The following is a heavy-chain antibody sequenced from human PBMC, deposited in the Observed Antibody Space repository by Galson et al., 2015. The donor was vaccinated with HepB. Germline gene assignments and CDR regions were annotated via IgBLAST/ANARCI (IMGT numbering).Heavy chain of an antibody. CDR1: GFTFTDYW. CDR2: INKDGNDK. J-gene: IGHJ4*02. CDR3: ARADALRTVDS. V-gene: IGHV3-7*03. Sequence: SLRLSCAASGFTFTDYWMSWVRQAPGKGLEWVANINKDGNDKYYVDSVEGRFTVSRDNAKNSLYLQMNSLRVEDTALYYCARADALRTVDSWGQGALVTVFS.